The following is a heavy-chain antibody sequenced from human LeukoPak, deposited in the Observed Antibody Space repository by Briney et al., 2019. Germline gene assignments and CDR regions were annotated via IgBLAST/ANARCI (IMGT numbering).Heavy chain of an antibody. D-gene: IGHD3-3*01. CDR3: ARPEGVITIFGVVTDYYGMDV. Sequence: ASVKVSCKAFGYTFPGYFFHWLRQAPGKGLGWMGWINLNSGGTNYPQKFQGRVTMTRDTSISTAYMELSRLRSDDTAVYYCARPEGVITIFGVVTDYYGMDVWGQGTTVTVFS. V-gene: IGHV1-2*02. CDR1: GYTFPGYF. J-gene: IGHJ6*02. CDR2: INLNSGGT.